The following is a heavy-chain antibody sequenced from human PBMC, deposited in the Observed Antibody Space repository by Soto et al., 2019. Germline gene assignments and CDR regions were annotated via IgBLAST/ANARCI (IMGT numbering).Heavy chain of an antibody. Sequence: EVQLVESGGGLVKPGGSLRLSCAASGFTFSSYSMNWVRQAPGKGLEWVSSISSSSSYIYYADSVKGRFTISRDNAKNSLDLQVNSLRAEDTAVYYCAREVIAAALDYWGQGTLVTVSS. CDR1: GFTFSSYS. V-gene: IGHV3-21*01. J-gene: IGHJ4*02. CDR2: ISSSSSYI. D-gene: IGHD6-13*01. CDR3: AREVIAAALDY.